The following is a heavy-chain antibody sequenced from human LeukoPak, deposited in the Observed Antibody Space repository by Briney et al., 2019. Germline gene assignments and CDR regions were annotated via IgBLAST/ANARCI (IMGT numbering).Heavy chain of an antibody. CDR1: GGSISRYY. CDR2: IYGSGST. V-gene: IGHV4-59*01. D-gene: IGHD1-1*01. Sequence: SEPLSLTCTVSGGSISRYYWSWLRQPPGKGLEWIGHIYGSGSTNYNPSLKSRVTLSVDTSKNQFSLKRSSVTAADTAVYYCAREGTSGTHLNWFDRWGQGTLVTVSS. J-gene: IGHJ5*02. CDR3: AREGTSGTHLNWFDR.